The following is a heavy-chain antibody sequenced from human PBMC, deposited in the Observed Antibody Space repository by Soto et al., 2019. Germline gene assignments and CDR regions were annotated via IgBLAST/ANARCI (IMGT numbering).Heavy chain of an antibody. J-gene: IGHJ5*01. V-gene: IGHV1-69*12. CDR1: GGSFRSYA. CDR2: IIPIFGTP. Sequence: QIQLVQSGAEVKMPGSSVKVSCKASGGSFRSYAVNWVRQAPGQGLECLGGIIPIFGTPNYAQKFHGRVSITADESTSTVYMDLISLTSEDTAVYYCAYSANHRYFFDSWGQGTLVTVSS. CDR3: AYSANHRYFFDS. D-gene: IGHD5-18*01.